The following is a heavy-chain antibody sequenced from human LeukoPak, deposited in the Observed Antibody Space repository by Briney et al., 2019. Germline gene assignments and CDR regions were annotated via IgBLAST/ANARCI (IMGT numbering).Heavy chain of an antibody. D-gene: IGHD4-23*01. CDR1: GFIFSNYV. Sequence: GGSLRLSCAASGFIFSNYVMAWVRQAPGKGLEWVSVITGSGGNTYYAESVKGRFTISRDNSKNTLYLQMNSLRAEDTAVYYCAKDAELLQDYWGQGTLVTVSS. V-gene: IGHV3-23*01. CDR3: AKDAELLQDY. CDR2: ITGSGGNT. J-gene: IGHJ4*02.